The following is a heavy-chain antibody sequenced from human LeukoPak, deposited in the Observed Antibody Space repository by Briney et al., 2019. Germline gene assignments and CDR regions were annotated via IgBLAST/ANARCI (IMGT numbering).Heavy chain of an antibody. Sequence: PGGSLRLSCAVSGLTFSTYSMTWVRQGPGKGLEWVSAITGSGGNTYYADSVKGRFTISRDNSKNTVFLQMNSLRAEDTAVYYCAKWGDYDVLTGYYVSDYWGQGTLVTVSS. CDR1: GLTFSTYS. V-gene: IGHV3-23*01. CDR2: ITGSGGNT. CDR3: AKWGDYDVLTGYYVSDY. J-gene: IGHJ4*02. D-gene: IGHD3-9*01.